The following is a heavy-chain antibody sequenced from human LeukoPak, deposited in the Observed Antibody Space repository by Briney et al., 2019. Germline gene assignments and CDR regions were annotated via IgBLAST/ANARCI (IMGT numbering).Heavy chain of an antibody. CDR1: GFTFSSYG. Sequence: GRSLRLSCAASGFTFSSYGMHWVRQAPGKGLEWVAVISYDGSDKYYADSVKGRFTISRDNSKNTLYLQMNSLRAEDTAVYYCAKDGRLGGEPGYFDYWGQGTLVTVSS. CDR2: ISYDGSDK. D-gene: IGHD1-14*01. CDR3: AKDGRLGGEPGYFDY. J-gene: IGHJ4*02. V-gene: IGHV3-30*18.